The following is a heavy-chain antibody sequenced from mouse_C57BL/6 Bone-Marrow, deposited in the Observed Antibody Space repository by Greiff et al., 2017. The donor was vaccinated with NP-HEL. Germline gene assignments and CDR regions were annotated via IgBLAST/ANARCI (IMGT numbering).Heavy chain of an antibody. D-gene: IGHD2-4*01. CDR3: ARRGIYYDYDYAMDY. V-gene: IGHV1-55*01. CDR1: GYTFTSYW. CDR2: IYPGSGST. J-gene: IGHJ4*01. Sequence: QVQLQQPGAELVKPGASVKMSCKASGYTFTSYWITWVKQRPGQGLEWIGDIYPGSGSTNYNEKFKSKATLTVDTSSSTAYMQLSSLTSEDSAVYYCARRGIYYDYDYAMDYWGQGTSVTVSS.